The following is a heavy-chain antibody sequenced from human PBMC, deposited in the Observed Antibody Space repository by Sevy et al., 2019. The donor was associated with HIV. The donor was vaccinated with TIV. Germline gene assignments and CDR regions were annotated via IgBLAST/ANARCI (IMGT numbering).Heavy chain of an antibody. Sequence: SQNLSLTCAISGDSVSSNSAAWNWIRQSPSRGLEWLGRTYYRSKWYNDYAVSVKSRITINPDTSKNQFSLQLNSVTPEDTAVYYCARAEYCSSTSCYAYIDFDYWGQGTLVTVSS. CDR1: GDSVSSNSAA. D-gene: IGHD2-2*01. V-gene: IGHV6-1*01. CDR3: ARAEYCSSTSCYAYIDFDY. J-gene: IGHJ4*02. CDR2: TYYRSKWYN.